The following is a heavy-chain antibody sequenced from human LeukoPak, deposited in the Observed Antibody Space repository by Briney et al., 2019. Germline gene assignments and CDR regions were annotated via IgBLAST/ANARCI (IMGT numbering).Heavy chain of an antibody. CDR2: ISAFNGNT. J-gene: IGHJ6*03. CDR1: GYSFTSYG. Sequence: GASVKVSCKASGYSFTSYGISWVRQAPGQGLEWMGWISAFNGNTNYAQKLQGRVTMTTDTSTSTAYMELRSLRSDDTAVYYCARGSFSTTLRYSYYYYMDVWGKGTTVTVSS. CDR3: ARGSFSTTLRYSYYYYMDV. D-gene: IGHD1-14*01. V-gene: IGHV1-18*01.